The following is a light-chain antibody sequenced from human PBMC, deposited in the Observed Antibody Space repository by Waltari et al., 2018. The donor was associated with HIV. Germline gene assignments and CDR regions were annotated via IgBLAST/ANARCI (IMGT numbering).Light chain of an antibody. CDR3: SSASTKNGFDVV. CDR1: NSDIGGYNY. CDR2: EVT. V-gene: IGLV2-8*01. Sequence: QSALTQPPSASGSPGQSVTISCTGTNSDIGGYNYVSWYQQHPGKAPKLVISEVTKRPSGVPGRFSGSKSGTTASLTVSGLQAEDAADDYCSSASTKNGFDVVFGGGTRLSVL. J-gene: IGLJ2*01.